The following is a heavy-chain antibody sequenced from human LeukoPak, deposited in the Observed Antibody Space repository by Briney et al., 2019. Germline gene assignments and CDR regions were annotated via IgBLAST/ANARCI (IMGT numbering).Heavy chain of an antibody. J-gene: IGHJ4*02. CDR1: GFTFSSYS. CDR3: ARSISGYDPLCAF. V-gene: IGHV3-48*01. CDR2: LTSSSNTF. Sequence: PGGSLRLSCEVSGFTFSSYSMTWVRQVPGKGLEWIAYLTSSSNTFYYADSVRGRFIISRDNARNSLFLQMNSLTVEDTAAYYCARSISGYDPLCAFWGQGTLVTVSS. D-gene: IGHD5-12*01.